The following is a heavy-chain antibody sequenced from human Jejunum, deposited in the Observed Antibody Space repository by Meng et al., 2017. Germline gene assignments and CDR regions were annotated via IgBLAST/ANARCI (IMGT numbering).Heavy chain of an antibody. CDR1: GYSISSGYY. CDR2: IYHSGST. J-gene: IGHJ4*02. CDR3: AGVTSASSYFDY. Sequence: SETLSLTCAVSGYSISSGYYWGWIRQPPGKGLEWIGSIYHSGSTYYNPSLKSRITISVDTSKHQFSLKLNSVTAADTALYSCAGVTSASSYFDYWGQGTLVTFAS. V-gene: IGHV4-38-2*01. D-gene: IGHD6-6*01.